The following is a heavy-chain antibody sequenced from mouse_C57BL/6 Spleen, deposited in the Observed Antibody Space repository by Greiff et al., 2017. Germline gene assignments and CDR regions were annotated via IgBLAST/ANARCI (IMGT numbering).Heavy chain of an antibody. V-gene: IGHV5-12*01. Sequence: EVQGVESGGGLVQPGGSLKLSCAASGFTFSDYYMYWVRQTPEKRLEWVAYISNGGGSTYYPDTVKGRFTISRDNAKNTLYLQMSRLKSEDTAMYYCARPDSSGYVGFAYWGQGTLVTVSA. CDR1: GFTFSDYY. CDR3: ARPDSSGYVGFAY. D-gene: IGHD3-2*02. J-gene: IGHJ3*01. CDR2: ISNGGGST.